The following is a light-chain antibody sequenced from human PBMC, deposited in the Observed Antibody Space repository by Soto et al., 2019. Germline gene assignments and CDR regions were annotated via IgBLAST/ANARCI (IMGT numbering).Light chain of an antibody. V-gene: IGLV2-8*01. Sequence: QCALTQPPSASGSPGQSVTISCTGTSSDVGGYNYVSWYQQHPGKAPKLMIYEVIKRPSGVPDRFSGSKSGNTASLTVSGLQAEDEADYYCSSYVGSKVVFGGGTKLTVL. J-gene: IGLJ2*01. CDR1: SSDVGGYNY. CDR2: EVI. CDR3: SSYVGSKVV.